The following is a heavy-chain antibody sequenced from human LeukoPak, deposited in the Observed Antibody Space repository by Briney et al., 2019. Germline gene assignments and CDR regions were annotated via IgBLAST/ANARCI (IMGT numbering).Heavy chain of an antibody. D-gene: IGHD3-10*01. Sequence: SETLSLTCTVSGGSISSYYWSWIRQPAGKGLEWIGRIYTSGSTNYNPSLKSRVTMSVDTSKNQFSLKLSSVTAADTAVYYCARGTLIYGSGSQSFDYWGQGTLVTVSS. CDR2: IYTSGST. J-gene: IGHJ4*02. CDR1: GGSISSYY. V-gene: IGHV4-4*07. CDR3: ARGTLIYGSGSQSFDY.